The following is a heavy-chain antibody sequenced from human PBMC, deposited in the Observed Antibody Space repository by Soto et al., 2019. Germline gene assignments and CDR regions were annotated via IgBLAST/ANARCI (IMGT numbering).Heavy chain of an antibody. J-gene: IGHJ4*02. D-gene: IGHD1-26*01. Sequence: GGSLRLSCAASGFTFSSYAMSWVRQAPGKGLEWVSAISGSGGSTYYADSVKGRFTISRDNSKNTLYLQMNSLRAEDTAVYYCAKEAREWELLTPQFHYWGQGTLVTVSS. CDR1: GFTFSSYA. V-gene: IGHV3-23*01. CDR3: AKEAREWELLTPQFHY. CDR2: ISGSGGST.